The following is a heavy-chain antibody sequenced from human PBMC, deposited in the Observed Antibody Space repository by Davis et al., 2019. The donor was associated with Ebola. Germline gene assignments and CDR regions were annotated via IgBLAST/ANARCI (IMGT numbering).Heavy chain of an antibody. CDR1: GFIFSTYV. D-gene: IGHD6-19*01. J-gene: IGHJ4*02. V-gene: IGHV3-23*01. CDR3: AKDLRHYTSGWGEFDY. CDR2: GTSADT. Sequence: GGSLRLSCSASGFIFSTYVMSWVRQAPGKGLEWVSTYGTSADTYYADSVKGRFTISRDNSKNTLYLQMNGLSPEDTAVYFCAKDLRHYTSGWGEFDYWGQGTLVTVSS.